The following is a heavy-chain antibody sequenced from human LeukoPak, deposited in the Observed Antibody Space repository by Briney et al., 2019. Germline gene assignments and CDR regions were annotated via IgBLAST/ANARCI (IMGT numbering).Heavy chain of an antibody. CDR2: INPNSGGT. CDR1: GNTFTGHY. V-gene: IGHV1-2*02. CDR3: ARGSYYFYYMDV. D-gene: IGHD6-6*01. J-gene: IGHJ6*03. Sequence: ASVKVSCKASGNTFTGHYMHWVRQAPRQGLEWMGWINPNSGGTNYAQTFQGRVTMTRDTSISTAYMELSRLRSDDTAVYYCARGSYYFYYMDVWGRGTTVTVSS.